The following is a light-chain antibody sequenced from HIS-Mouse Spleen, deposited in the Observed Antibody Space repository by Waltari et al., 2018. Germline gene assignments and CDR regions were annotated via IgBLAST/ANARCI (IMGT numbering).Light chain of an antibody. CDR3: SSYAGSNIVV. CDR1: SSDVGGSNY. Sequence: QSALTQPPSASGSPGQSVTISCTGTSSDVGGSNYVSWYQQHPGKAPKLMIYEVSKRPSGVPDRFSGSKSGNTASLTVSGLQAEDEADYYCSSYAGSNIVVFGGGTKLTVL. J-gene: IGLJ2*01. CDR2: EVS. V-gene: IGLV2-8*01.